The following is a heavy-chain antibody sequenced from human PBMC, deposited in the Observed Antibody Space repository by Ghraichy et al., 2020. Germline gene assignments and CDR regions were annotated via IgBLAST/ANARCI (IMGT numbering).Heavy chain of an antibody. J-gene: IGHJ4*02. V-gene: IGHV1-69*13. D-gene: IGHD3-22*01. CDR3: ASSSMMESYYFDY. CDR1: GGTFSSYA. Sequence: SVKVSCKASGGTFSSYAISWVRQAPGQGLEWMGGIIPIFGTANYAQKFQGRVTITADESTSTAYMELSSLRSEDTAVYYCASSSMMESYYFDYWGQGTLVTVSS. CDR2: IIPIFGTA.